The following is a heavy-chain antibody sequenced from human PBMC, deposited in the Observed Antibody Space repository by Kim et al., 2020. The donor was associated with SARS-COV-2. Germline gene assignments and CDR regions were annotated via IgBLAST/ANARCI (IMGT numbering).Heavy chain of an antibody. V-gene: IGHV4-39*01. Sequence: SETLSLTCTVSGGSISSSSYYWGWIRQPPGKGLEWIGSIYYSGSTYYNPSLKSRVTISVDTSKNQFSLKLSSVTAADTAVYYCARHPRGGYDILTGYRDWYFDLWGRGTLVTVSS. CDR2: IYYSGST. D-gene: IGHD3-9*01. CDR1: GGSISSSSYY. J-gene: IGHJ2*01. CDR3: ARHPRGGYDILTGYRDWYFDL.